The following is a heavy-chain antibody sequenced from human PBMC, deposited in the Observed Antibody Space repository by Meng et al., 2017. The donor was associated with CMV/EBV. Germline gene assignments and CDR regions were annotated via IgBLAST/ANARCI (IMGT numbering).Heavy chain of an antibody. Sequence: GESLKISCAASGFTFSSYSMNWVRQAPGKGLEWVSYISGSSNTLYYADSVKGRFTISRDNANNSLYLQMDSLRDEDTAVYYCARDPPTLNWYQRRDAFDIWGQGTLVTVSS. D-gene: IGHD6-13*01. V-gene: IGHV3-48*02. J-gene: IGHJ3*02. CDR2: ISGSSNTL. CDR1: GFTFSSYS. CDR3: ARDPPTLNWYQRRDAFDI.